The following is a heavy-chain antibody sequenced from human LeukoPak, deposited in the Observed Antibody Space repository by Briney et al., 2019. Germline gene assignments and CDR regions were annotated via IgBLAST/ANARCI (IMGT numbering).Heavy chain of an antibody. J-gene: IGHJ4*02. CDR3: ATYSGVHHKTFDD. D-gene: IGHD1-26*01. CDR1: GLRFSESW. V-gene: IGHV3-7*03. Sequence: GGSLRLSCAVSGLRFSESWITWIRQAPGEGLEWVANIKQDESEKDYVDSVRGRFTISRDDAQNSLYLQMNSLRAEDTALYYCATYSGVHHKTFDDWGQGTLVTVSS. CDR2: IKQDESEK.